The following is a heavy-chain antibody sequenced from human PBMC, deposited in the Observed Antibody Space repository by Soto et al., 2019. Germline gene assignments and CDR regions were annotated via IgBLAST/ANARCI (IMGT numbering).Heavy chain of an antibody. D-gene: IGHD5-12*01. CDR3: ARADSGYDLYYYYGMDV. J-gene: IGHJ6*02. V-gene: IGHV3-21*01. Sequence: RDSCGVSGVTISSYSMNWIRQAPGKGLEWVSSISSSSSYIYYADSVKGRFTISRDNAKNSLYLQMNSLRAEDTAVYYCARADSGYDLYYYYGMDVWGQGTTVTVSS. CDR1: GVTISSYS. CDR2: ISSSSSYI.